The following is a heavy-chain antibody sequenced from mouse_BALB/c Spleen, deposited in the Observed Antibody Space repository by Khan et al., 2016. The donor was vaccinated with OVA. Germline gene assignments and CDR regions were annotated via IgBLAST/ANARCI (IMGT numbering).Heavy chain of an antibody. CDR2: IGPGSSNA. D-gene: IGHD1-1*01. CDR3: AREGYYGRSCYAMAY. Sequence: DLAKPGASVKLSCKASGYTFTSYWIHWIKQRPGQGLEWIGRIGPGSSNAYYNDMFKGKATLTADTSSNTAYIQLSSLSSEDSAVYYCAREGYYGRSCYAMAYWGQGTSVTVSA. J-gene: IGHJ4*01. V-gene: IGHV1S41*01. CDR1: GYTFTSYW.